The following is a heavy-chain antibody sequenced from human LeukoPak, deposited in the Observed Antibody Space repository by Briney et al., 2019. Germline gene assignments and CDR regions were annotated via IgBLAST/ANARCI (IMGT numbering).Heavy chain of an antibody. J-gene: IGHJ5*02. CDR1: GGSISSYY. D-gene: IGHD3-22*01. CDR2: IYYSGST. CDR3: ARANYYDSSGYSTWFDP. Sequence: SETLSLTCTVSGGSISSYYWSWIRQPPGKGLEWIGYIYYSGSTNYNPSLKSRVTISVDTSKNQFSLKLSSVTAADTAVYYCARANYYDSSGYSTWFDPWGQGTLVTVSS. V-gene: IGHV4-59*01.